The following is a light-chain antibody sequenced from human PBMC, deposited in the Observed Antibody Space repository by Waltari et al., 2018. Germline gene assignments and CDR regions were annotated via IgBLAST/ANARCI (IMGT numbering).Light chain of an antibody. CDR3: QHHVRLPAT. CDR2: ATS. CDR1: ENISRF. Sequence: EIVLTQSPGTLSLSPGERATLSCRASENISRFLAWYQQRPGQAPRLLIYATSSRATGIPDRFSGSGSGTDFSLTISRLEPEDFAVYYCQHHVRLPATFGQGP. V-gene: IGKV3-20*01. J-gene: IGKJ1*01.